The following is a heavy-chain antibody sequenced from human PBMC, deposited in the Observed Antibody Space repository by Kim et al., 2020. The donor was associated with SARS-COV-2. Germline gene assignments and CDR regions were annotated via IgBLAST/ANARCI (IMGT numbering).Heavy chain of an antibody. D-gene: IGHD6-19*01. Sequence: SETLSLTCTVSGGSISSSSYYWGWIRQPPGKGLEWIGSIYYSGSTYYNPSLKSRVTISVDTSKNQFSLKLSSVTAADTAVYYCARQEEQWLVPYNWFDPWGQGTLVTVSS. V-gene: IGHV4-39*01. J-gene: IGHJ5*02. CDR1: GGSISSSSYY. CDR2: IYYSGST. CDR3: ARQEEQWLVPYNWFDP.